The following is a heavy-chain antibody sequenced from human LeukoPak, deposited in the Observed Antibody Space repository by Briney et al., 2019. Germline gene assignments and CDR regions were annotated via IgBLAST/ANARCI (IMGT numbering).Heavy chain of an antibody. CDR1: GFLLSTSGVG. Sequence: SGPTLEKPTQTLTLTCTFSGFLLSTSGVGVGWIRQPPGKALEWLALIYWDDDKRYSPSLKSRLTITKDTSKNQVVLTMTNMDPVDTATYYCAHRGRYCSSTSCYAAFDYWGQGTLVTVSS. J-gene: IGHJ4*02. CDR2: IYWDDDK. V-gene: IGHV2-5*02. D-gene: IGHD2-2*01. CDR3: AHRGRYCSSTSCYAAFDY.